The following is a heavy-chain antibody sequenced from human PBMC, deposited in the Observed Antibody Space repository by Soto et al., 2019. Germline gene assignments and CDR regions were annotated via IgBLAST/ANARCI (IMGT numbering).Heavy chain of an antibody. Sequence: GGSLRLSCAASGFACSSYAMHWVRQAPGKGLEYVSAISSNGGSTYYANSVKGRFTISRDNSKNTLYLQMGSLRAEDMAVYYCARSTTVTTGAFDIWGQGTMVTVSS. J-gene: IGHJ3*02. D-gene: IGHD4-17*01. CDR2: ISSNGGST. V-gene: IGHV3-64*01. CDR3: ARSTTVTTGAFDI. CDR1: GFACSSYA.